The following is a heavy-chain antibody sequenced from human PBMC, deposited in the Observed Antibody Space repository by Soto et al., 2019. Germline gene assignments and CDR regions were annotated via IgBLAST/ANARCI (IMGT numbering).Heavy chain of an antibody. D-gene: IGHD5-18*01. CDR2: IYYSGST. CDR1: GGSISSGGYY. CDR3: ARDTAMDDYYYYGMDV. J-gene: IGHJ6*02. Sequence: QVQLQESGPGLVKPSQTLSLTCTVSGGSISSGGYYWSWIRQHPGKGLEWIGYIYYSGSTYYNPFLKSRVTISVDTSKYQCSLKLSSVTAADTAVYYCARDTAMDDYYYYGMDVWGQGTTVTVSS. V-gene: IGHV4-31*03.